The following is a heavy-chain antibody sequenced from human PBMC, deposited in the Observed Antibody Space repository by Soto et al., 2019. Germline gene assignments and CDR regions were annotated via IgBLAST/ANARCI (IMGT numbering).Heavy chain of an antibody. Sequence: QVQLVESGGGVVQPGRSLRLSCAASGFTFSSYAMHWVRQAPGKGLEWVAVISYDGSNKYYADSVKGRVTISRDKSTKALYLDRNGLSAGETEVYYCASDVSALVKYYYCGMAVWGQGNAVTDSS. CDR3: ASDVSALVKYYYCGMAV. J-gene: IGHJ6*02. D-gene: IGHD2-8*02. CDR2: ISYDGSNK. CDR1: GFTFSSYA. V-gene: IGHV3-30-3*01.